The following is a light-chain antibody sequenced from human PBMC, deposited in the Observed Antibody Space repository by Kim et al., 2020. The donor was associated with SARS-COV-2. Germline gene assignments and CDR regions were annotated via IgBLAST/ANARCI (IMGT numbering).Light chain of an antibody. J-gene: IGLJ1*01. CDR2: YLS. CDR1: KLGSNF. Sequence: YELTQPPSVSVSPGQTASITCSGDKLGSNFAFCSQQKPRQSPVLVIFYLSQRPSCTPDRFSGSNSGNTATLTISGTQAMDEADYYCQAWDSSTAVFVTG. V-gene: IGLV3-1*01. CDR3: QAWDSSTAV.